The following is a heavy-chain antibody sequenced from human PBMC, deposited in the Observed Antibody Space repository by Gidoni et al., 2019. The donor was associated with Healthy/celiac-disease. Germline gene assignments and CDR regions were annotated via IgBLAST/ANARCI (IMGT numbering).Heavy chain of an antibody. CDR2: INHSGST. CDR3: ARGSMWQQLANFDY. D-gene: IGHD6-13*01. Sequence: QVQLQQWGAGLLKPSETLSLTCAVYGGSFSGYYWSWIRQPPGKGLEWIGEINHSGSTNYNPSLKSRVTISVDTSKNQFSLKLSSVTAADTAVYYCARGSMWQQLANFDYWGQGTLVTVSS. V-gene: IGHV4-34*01. CDR1: GGSFSGYY. J-gene: IGHJ4*02.